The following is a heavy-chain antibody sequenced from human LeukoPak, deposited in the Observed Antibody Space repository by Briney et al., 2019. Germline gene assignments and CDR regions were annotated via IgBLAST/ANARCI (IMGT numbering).Heavy chain of an antibody. V-gene: IGHV1-69*13. CDR2: IIPIFGTA. D-gene: IGHD3-9*01. CDR1: GGTFSSYA. J-gene: IGHJ4*02. CDR3: AREYYDILTGYYNDY. Sequence: GASVKVSCKASGGTFSSYAISWVRQAPGQGLEWMGGIIPIFGTANYAQKFQGGVTITADESTSTAYMELSSLRSEDTAVYYCAREYYDILTGYYNDYWGQGTLVTVSS.